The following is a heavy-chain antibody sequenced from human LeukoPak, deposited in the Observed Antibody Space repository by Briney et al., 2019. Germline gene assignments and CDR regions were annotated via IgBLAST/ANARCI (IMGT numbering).Heavy chain of an antibody. CDR3: ARISGSSLDY. CDR2: IYPSGST. J-gene: IGHJ4*02. D-gene: IGHD6-13*01. V-gene: IGHV4-4*07. CDR1: GGSISGYY. Sequence: SETLSLTCTVSGGSISGYYWSWIRQPAGKGLGWIGRIYPSGSTNYNPSLKSRVTMSIDTSKNQFSLNLSSVTAADTAVYYCARISGSSLDYWGQGTLVTVSS.